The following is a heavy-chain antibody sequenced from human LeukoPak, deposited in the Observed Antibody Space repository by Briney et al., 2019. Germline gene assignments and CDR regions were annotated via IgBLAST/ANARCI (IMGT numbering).Heavy chain of an antibody. D-gene: IGHD6-13*01. Sequence: PGGSLRLSCAASGFTFSSYAMHWVRQAPGKGLEWVAVISYDGGNKYYADSVKGRFTISRDNSKNTLYLQMNSLRAEDTAVYYCAREIAAAGIYYYYGMDVWGQGTTVTVSS. CDR3: AREIAAAGIYYYYGMDV. V-gene: IGHV3-30-3*01. J-gene: IGHJ6*02. CDR2: ISYDGGNK. CDR1: GFTFSSYA.